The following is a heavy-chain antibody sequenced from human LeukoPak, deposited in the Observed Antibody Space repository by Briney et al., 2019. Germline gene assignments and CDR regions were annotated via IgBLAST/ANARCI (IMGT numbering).Heavy chain of an antibody. CDR2: IAYDGGNI. D-gene: IGHD6-6*01. V-gene: IGHV3-30*03. CDR3: VRDPSARFYFDY. Sequence: GGSLRLSCATSGFTFSPYPMHWVRQAPGKGLEWVAVIAYDGGNIFYAPSVRGRFTISRDNARGTLSLQMNSLKVEDTALYYCVRDPSARFYFDYWGQGTLVTVSS. J-gene: IGHJ4*02. CDR1: GFTFSPYP.